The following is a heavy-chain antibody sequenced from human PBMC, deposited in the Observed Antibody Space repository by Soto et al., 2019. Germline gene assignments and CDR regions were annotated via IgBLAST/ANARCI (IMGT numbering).Heavy chain of an antibody. CDR2: IDGSGDNT. Sequence: EVQLLESGGGLAQPGGSLRLSCAASGFTFSRYAMSWVRQAPGKGPEWVSTIDGSGDNTYYADSVKGRFTISRDNFKNTLHLQMNSLRAEDMALYYCAKREGYGSVDYWGQGTLVTVSS. CDR3: AKREGYGSVDY. D-gene: IGHD5-18*01. CDR1: GFTFSRYA. V-gene: IGHV3-23*01. J-gene: IGHJ4*02.